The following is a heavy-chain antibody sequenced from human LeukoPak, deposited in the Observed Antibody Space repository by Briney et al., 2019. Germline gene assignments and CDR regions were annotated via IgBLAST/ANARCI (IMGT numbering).Heavy chain of an antibody. J-gene: IGHJ5*02. Sequence: PSETLSLTCTVSGGSISSSSYYWGWIRQPPGKGLEWIGSIYYSGSTYYNPSLKSRVTISVDTSKNQFSLKLSSVTAADTAVYYCARRPDYDRDWFDPWGQGTLVTVSS. V-gene: IGHV4-39*01. D-gene: IGHD4-17*01. CDR3: ARRPDYDRDWFDP. CDR1: GGSISSSSYY. CDR2: IYYSGST.